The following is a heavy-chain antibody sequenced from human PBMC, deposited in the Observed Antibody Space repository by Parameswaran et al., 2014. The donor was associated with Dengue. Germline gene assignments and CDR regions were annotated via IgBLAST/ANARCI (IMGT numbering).Heavy chain of an antibody. Sequence: PGKGLEWIGSIYYSGSTYYNPSLKSRVTISVDTSKNQFSLKLSSVTAADTAVYYCARRLSSGWYLDYWGQGTLVTVSS. J-gene: IGHJ4*02. D-gene: IGHD6-19*01. CDR2: IYYSGST. V-gene: IGHV4-39*01. CDR3: ARRLSSGWYLDY.